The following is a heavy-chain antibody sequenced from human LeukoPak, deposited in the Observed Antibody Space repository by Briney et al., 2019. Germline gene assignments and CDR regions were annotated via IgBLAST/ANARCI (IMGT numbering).Heavy chain of an antibody. Sequence: SETLSLTCTVSGGSISSYYWSWIRQPPGKGLEWIGYIYYSGSTNYNPSLKSRITLSLDTSKNQFSLELSSVTAADTAVYYCARSLRMITFGGVIADRGVDYWGQGTLVTVSS. V-gene: IGHV4-59*12. CDR1: GGSISSYY. D-gene: IGHD3-16*02. J-gene: IGHJ4*02. CDR2: IYYSGST. CDR3: ARSLRMITFGGVIADRGVDY.